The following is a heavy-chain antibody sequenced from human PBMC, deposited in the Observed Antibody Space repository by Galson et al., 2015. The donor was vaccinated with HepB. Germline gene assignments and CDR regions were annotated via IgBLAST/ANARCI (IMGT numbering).Heavy chain of an antibody. CDR3: VRESREYYYYGMDV. J-gene: IGHJ6*02. CDR2: ISYDGSNK. CDR1: GFTFSNYA. Sequence: SLRLSCAASGFTFSNYAMHWVRQAPGKGLEWVAVISYDGSNKYYADSVKGRFTISRDNSKNTEYLQMNSLRGEDTAVYRCVRESREYYYYGMDVWGQGTTVTVSS. V-gene: IGHV3-30-3*01.